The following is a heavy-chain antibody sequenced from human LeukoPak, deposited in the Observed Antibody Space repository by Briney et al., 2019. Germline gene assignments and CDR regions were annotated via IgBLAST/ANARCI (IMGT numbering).Heavy chain of an antibody. CDR2: ISGSGGST. V-gene: IGHV3-23*01. J-gene: IGHJ5*02. CDR3: AKDRGGITMVRGVIDWFDP. CDR1: GFTFSSYA. D-gene: IGHD3-10*01. Sequence: GGSLRLSCAASGFTFSSYAMSWVRQAPGKGLEWVSAISGSGGSTYYADSVKGQFTISRDNSKNTLYLQMNSLRAEDTAVYYCAKDRGGITMVRGVIDWFDPWGQGTLVTVSS.